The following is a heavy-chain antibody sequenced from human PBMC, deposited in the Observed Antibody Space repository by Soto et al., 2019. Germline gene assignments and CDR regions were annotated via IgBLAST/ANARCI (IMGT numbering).Heavy chain of an antibody. J-gene: IGHJ4*02. V-gene: IGHV4-59*01. CDR3: ATGSKSDFDY. CDR1: GGSISSNY. Sequence: SETLSLTCTVSGGSISSNYWSWIRQPPGERLEWIGYIYYSGSTYYNPSLKSRVTISVDTSKNQFSLKLTSVTAADTAVYYCATGSKSDFDYWGQGTLVTVSS. D-gene: IGHD1-26*01. CDR2: IYYSGST.